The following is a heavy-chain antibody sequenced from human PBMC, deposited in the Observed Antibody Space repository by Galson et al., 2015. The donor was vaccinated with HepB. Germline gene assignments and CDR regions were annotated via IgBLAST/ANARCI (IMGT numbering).Heavy chain of an antibody. CDR2: INSDSTYI. Sequence: SLRLWCAASRFTFNDYNMIWVRQAPGKGLEWVSSINSDSTYIYYADSVRGRFTISRDNANNSLYLQMNSLRVEDTSIYYCATDPPLGAPCDYWRQGTPVIVTS. CDR1: RFTFNDYN. D-gene: IGHD7-27*01. CDR3: ATDPPLGAPCDY. J-gene: IGHJ4*02. V-gene: IGHV3-21*01.